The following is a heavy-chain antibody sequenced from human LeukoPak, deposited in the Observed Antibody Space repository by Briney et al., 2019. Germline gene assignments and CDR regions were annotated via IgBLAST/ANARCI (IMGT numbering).Heavy chain of an antibody. Sequence: GGSLRLSCAASGFTFSSYAMHWVRQAPGKGLEWVAVISYDGSNKYYADSVKGRFTISRDNSKNTLYLQMNSLRAEDTAVYYCARDQNIVVVVAAAGANWFDPWGQGTLVTVSS. D-gene: IGHD2-15*01. V-gene: IGHV3-30*04. CDR3: ARDQNIVVVVAAAGANWFDP. CDR2: ISYDGSNK. CDR1: GFTFSSYA. J-gene: IGHJ5*02.